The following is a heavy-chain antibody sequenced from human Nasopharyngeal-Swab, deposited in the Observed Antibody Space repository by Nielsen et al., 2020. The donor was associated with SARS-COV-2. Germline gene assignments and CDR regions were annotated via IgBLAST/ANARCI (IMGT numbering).Heavy chain of an antibody. CDR1: GGSISSNSYY. D-gene: IGHD2-15*01. CDR3: ARQVAAAEYGYFDY. Sequence: SETLSLTCTVSGGSISSNSYYWGWIRQPPGKGLEWIGSIYYSGSTYYNPSLKSRVTISVDTSKNQFSLKLSSVTAADTAVYYCARQVAAAEYGYFDYWGQGTLVTVSS. V-gene: IGHV4-39*01. J-gene: IGHJ4*02. CDR2: IYYSGST.